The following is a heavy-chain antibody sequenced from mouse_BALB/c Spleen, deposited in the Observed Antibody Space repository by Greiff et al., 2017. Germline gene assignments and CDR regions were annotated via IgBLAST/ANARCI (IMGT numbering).Heavy chain of an antibody. J-gene: IGHJ3*01. D-gene: IGHD2-2*01. Sequence: EVKLVESGAELVKPGASVKLSCTASGFNIKDTYMHWVKQRPEQGLEWIGRIDPANGNTKYDPKFQGKATITADTSSNTAYLQLSSLTSEDTAVYYCARVTSRFAYWGQGTLVTVSA. CDR1: GFNIKDTY. CDR3: ARVTSRFAY. CDR2: IDPANGNT. V-gene: IGHV14-3*02.